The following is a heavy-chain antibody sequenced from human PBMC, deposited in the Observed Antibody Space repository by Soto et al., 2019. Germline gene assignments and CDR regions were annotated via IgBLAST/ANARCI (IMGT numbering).Heavy chain of an antibody. V-gene: IGHV3-30-3*01. D-gene: IGHD3-22*01. J-gene: IGHJ4*02. CDR2: ISYDGSNK. CDR3: ARSLITMIVSSGYDY. Sequence: GGSLRLSCAASGFTFSSYAMHWVRQAPGKGLEWVAVISYDGSNKYYADSVKGRFTISRDNSKNTLYLQMNSLRAEDTAVYYCARSLITMIVSSGYDYWGQGTLVTVSS. CDR1: GFTFSSYA.